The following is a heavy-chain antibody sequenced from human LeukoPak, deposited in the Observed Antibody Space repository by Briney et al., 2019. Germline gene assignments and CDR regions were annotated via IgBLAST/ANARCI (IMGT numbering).Heavy chain of an antibody. CDR3: AKFGYYYDSRNY. CDR2: ISGSGGST. V-gene: IGHV3-23*01. J-gene: IGHJ4*02. CDR1: GFTSSSYA. D-gene: IGHD3-22*01. Sequence: HPGGSLRLSCAASGFTSSSYAMSWVRQAPGKGLEWVSAISGSGGSTYYADSVKGRFTVSRDNSKNTLYLQMNSLRAEDTAVYYCAKFGYYYDSRNYWGQGTLVTVSS.